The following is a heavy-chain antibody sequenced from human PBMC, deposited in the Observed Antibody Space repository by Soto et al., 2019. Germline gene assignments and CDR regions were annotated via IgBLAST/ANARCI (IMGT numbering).Heavy chain of an antibody. CDR1: GYTFTSYD. D-gene: IGHD3-22*01. V-gene: IGHV1-8*01. J-gene: IGHJ3*01. Sequence: GASVKVSCKASGYTFTSYDINWVRQATGQGLEWVGRMSPNNGNTGYAQKFQGRVTMTRSTSMSTAYMELSSLRSEDTAVYYCAVMYYYDSSDFYADAFDVWGQGTMVTVS. CDR2: MSPNNGNT. CDR3: AVMYYYDSSDFYADAFDV.